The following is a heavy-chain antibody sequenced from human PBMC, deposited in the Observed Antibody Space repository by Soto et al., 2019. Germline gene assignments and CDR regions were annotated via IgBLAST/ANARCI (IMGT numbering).Heavy chain of an antibody. J-gene: IGHJ4*02. CDR2: IIPIFGTA. CDR1: GGTFSSYA. Sequence: QVQLVQSGAEVKKPGSSVKVSCKASGGTFSSYAISWVRQAPGQGLEWMGGIIPIFGTANYAQKFQGRVTITADEYTSRDYMELSNLRPEDKSVYYGPRECGDRERAFQYLGQGTLDT. CDR3: PRECGDRERAFQY. V-gene: IGHV1-69*01. D-gene: IGHD4-17*01.